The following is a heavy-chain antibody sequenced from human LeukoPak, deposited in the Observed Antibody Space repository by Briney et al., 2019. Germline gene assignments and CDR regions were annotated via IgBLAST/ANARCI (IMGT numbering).Heavy chain of an antibody. Sequence: PSETLSLTCTVSGGSISSHFWSWIRQPAGKGLEWIGRIYSSGNTNYNPSLKSRVTISVDTSKNQFSLKLSSVTAADTAVYYCAREGEEWFDPWGQGTLVTVSS. D-gene: IGHD3-10*01. V-gene: IGHV4-4*07. CDR3: AREGEEWFDP. CDR2: IYSSGNT. CDR1: GGSISSHF. J-gene: IGHJ5*02.